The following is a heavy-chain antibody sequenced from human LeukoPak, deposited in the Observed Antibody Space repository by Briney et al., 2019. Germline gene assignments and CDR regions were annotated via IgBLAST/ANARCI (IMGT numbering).Heavy chain of an antibody. D-gene: IGHD3-10*02. J-gene: IGHJ2*01. V-gene: IGHV3-48*03. Sequence: GGSLRLSCAASGFTFTTYEMNWVGQAPGKGLEWVSYISGSGSSIYYADSVEGRFTISRDNAKHSLYLQMNSLRAEDTAVYYCARDDVLSLGISFDLWGRGTLVTVSS. CDR1: GFTFTTYE. CDR3: ARDDVLSLGISFDL. CDR2: ISGSGSSI.